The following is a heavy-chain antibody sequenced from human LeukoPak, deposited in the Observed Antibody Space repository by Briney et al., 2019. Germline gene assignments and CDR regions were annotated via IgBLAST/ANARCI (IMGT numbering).Heavy chain of an antibody. CDR2: INPSGGST. CDR1: GYTFTSYY. V-gene: IGHV1-46*01. Sequence: ASVKVSCKASGYTFTSYYMHWVRQAPGQGLECMGIINPSGGSTSYAQKFQGRVTMTKDMSTSTVYMELSSLRSEDTAVYYCASSVEMATIDDYWGQGTLVTVSS. D-gene: IGHD5-24*01. CDR3: ASSVEMATIDDY. J-gene: IGHJ4*02.